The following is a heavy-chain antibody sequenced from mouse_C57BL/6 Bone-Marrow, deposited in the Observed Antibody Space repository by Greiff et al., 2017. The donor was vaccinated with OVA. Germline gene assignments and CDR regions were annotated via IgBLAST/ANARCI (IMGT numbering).Heavy chain of an antibody. J-gene: IGHJ4*01. V-gene: IGHV1-75*01. CDR1: GYTFTDYY. D-gene: IGHD2-4*01. CDR2: IFPGSGST. Sequence: QVQLKESGPELVKPGASVKISCKASGYTFTDYYINWVKQRPGQGLEWIGWIFPGSGSTYYNEKFKGKATLTVDKSSSTAYMLLSSLTSEDSAVYFCARYDYDVGVYAMDYWGQGTSVTVSS. CDR3: ARYDYDVGVYAMDY.